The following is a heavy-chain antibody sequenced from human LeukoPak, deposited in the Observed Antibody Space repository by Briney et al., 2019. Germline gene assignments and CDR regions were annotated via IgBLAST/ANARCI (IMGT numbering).Heavy chain of an antibody. CDR3: AKHPRNSCSGGTCYWFDL. J-gene: IGHJ5*02. CDR2: ISYDGSNK. CDR1: GFTFSSYG. V-gene: IGHV3-30*18. Sequence: GGSLRLSCAASGFTFSSYGMHWVRQAPGKGLEWVAVISYDGSNKYYADSVKGRFTISRDNSKNTLYLQMNSLRAEDTAVYYCAKHPRNSCSGGTCYWFDLWGQGTLVTVSS. D-gene: IGHD2-15*01.